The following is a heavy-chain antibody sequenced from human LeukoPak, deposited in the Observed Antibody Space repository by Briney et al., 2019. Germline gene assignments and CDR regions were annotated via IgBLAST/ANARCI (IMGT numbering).Heavy chain of an antibody. D-gene: IGHD3-22*01. J-gene: IGHJ3*02. CDR2: IYYSGST. CDR3: AREYYYDSSGYYADPAFDI. Sequence: SETLSLTCTVSGGSIRSYYWSWIRQPPGKGLEWIGYIYYSGSTNYNPSLKSRVTISVDTSKNQFSLKLSSVTAADTAVYYCAREYYYDSSGYYADPAFDIWGQGTMVTVSS. CDR1: GGSIRSYY. V-gene: IGHV4-59*01.